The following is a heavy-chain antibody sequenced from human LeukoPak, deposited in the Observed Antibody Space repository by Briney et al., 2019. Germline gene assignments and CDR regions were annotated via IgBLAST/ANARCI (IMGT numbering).Heavy chain of an antibody. D-gene: IGHD6-13*01. J-gene: IGHJ5*02. CDR1: GFTFSSYC. CDR2: ISSSSSYI. Sequence: PGGSLRLSCAASGFTFSSYCMNWVRQAPGKGLEWISSISSSSSYIYYADSVKGRFTISRDNAKNSLYLQMNSLRAEDTAVYYCARDLRYSSSWYWDWFDPWGQGTLVTVSS. CDR3: ARDLRYSSSWYWDWFDP. V-gene: IGHV3-21*01.